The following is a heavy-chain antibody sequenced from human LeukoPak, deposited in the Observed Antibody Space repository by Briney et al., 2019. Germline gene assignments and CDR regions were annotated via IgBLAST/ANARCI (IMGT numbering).Heavy chain of an antibody. J-gene: IGHJ4*02. V-gene: IGHV3-7*01. D-gene: IGHD2-8*01. CDR1: GFTFSSYW. CDR3: VTSQGGMLGY. Sequence: GGSLRLSCAASGFTFSSYWMSWVRQAPGKGLEWVANIKQDGSAKYYVGSVKGRFTISRDNAKDSLYLQMNSLRADDTAVYYCVTSQGGMLGYWGQGTLVTVSS. CDR2: IKQDGSAK.